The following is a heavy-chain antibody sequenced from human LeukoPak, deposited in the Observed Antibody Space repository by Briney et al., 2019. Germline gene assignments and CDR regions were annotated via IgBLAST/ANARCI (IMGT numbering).Heavy chain of an antibody. Sequence: PSETLSLTCTDSGGSISSYYWSWIRQPPGKGLKWIGYNYYSESTNYSPSLKSRVNISVDTSKNQFSLKLSSVTAADTAVYYCARQSGYSSGYYYGLDYWGQGTLVTVSS. J-gene: IGHJ4*02. CDR3: ARQSGYSSGYYYGLDY. D-gene: IGHD3-22*01. V-gene: IGHV4-59*08. CDR1: GGSISSYY. CDR2: NYYSEST.